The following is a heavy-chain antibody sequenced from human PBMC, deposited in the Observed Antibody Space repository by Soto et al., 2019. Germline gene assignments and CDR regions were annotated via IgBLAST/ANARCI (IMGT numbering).Heavy chain of an antibody. D-gene: IGHD2-8*01. V-gene: IGHV1-18*01. CDR3: AKNGQPPYYYYGLDV. CDR1: DYTFTRNG. Sequence: ASVKVSCKASDYTFTRNGISWVRQAPGQGLEWMGWISGYNGDTNYAQKFQGRVSMTIDTSTTTAYMELRSLRSDDTAVYYCAKNGQPPYYYYGLDVWG. J-gene: IGHJ6*02. CDR2: ISGYNGDT.